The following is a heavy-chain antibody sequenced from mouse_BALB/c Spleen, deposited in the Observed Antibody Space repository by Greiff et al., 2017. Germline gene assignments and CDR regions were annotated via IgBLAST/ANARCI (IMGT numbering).Heavy chain of an antibody. D-gene: IGHD2-1*01. V-gene: IGHV3-6*02. CDR3: ARYGNYEYFDY. J-gene: IGHJ2*01. CDR1: GYSITSCYY. CDR2: ISYDGSN. Sequence: ESGPGLVKPSQSLSLTCSVTGYSITSCYYWNWIRQFPGNKLEWMGYISYDGSNNYNPSLKNRIAITRDTSKNQFFLKLNSVTTEDTATYYCARYGNYEYFDYWGQGTTLTVSS.